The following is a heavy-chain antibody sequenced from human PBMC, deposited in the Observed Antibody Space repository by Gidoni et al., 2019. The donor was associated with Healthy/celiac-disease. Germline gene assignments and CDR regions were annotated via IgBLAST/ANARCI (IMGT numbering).Heavy chain of an antibody. Sequence: QITLKESGPTLVNPTQTLTLTCTFSGFSLSTSGVGVGWIRQPPGKALEWLALIYWDDDKRYSPSLKSRLTITKDTSKSQVVLTMTNMDPVNTATYYGGHRLWMAAAPNYLDYWGQGTLVTVSS. CDR3: GHRLWMAAAPNYLDY. V-gene: IGHV2-5*02. CDR2: IYWDDDK. CDR1: GFSLSTSGVG. J-gene: IGHJ4*02. D-gene: IGHD6-13*01.